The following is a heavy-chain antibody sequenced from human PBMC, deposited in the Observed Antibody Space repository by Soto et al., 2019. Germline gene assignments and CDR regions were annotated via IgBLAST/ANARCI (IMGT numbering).Heavy chain of an antibody. CDR1: GGSFSGYY. CDR3: ARDKITGRFDY. J-gene: IGHJ4*02. Sequence: QVQLQQWGAGLLKPSETLSLTCAVYGGSFSGYYWTWIRQPPGTGLEWIGEINHSGSTNYNPSLKPXVPISVDTSQNQFSLKLTSVTAADTAVYYCARDKITGRFDYWGQGTLVTVSS. V-gene: IGHV4-34*01. CDR2: INHSGST. D-gene: IGHD2-8*02.